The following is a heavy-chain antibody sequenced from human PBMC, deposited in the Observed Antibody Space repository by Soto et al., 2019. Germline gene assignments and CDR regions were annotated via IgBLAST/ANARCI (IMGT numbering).Heavy chain of an antibody. Sequence: SATVSLTCAAYGGSFSGYYWRRIRQPPGKGLEWFGEINHSGSTNYNPSLKSRVAISVDTSKNQFSLKLSSVTAADTAVYYCARDRRLITMVRGVSLWFDPWGQGTRVTVS. J-gene: IGHJ5*02. CDR1: GGSFSGYY. D-gene: IGHD3-10*01. CDR2: INHSGST. CDR3: ARDRRLITMVRGVSLWFDP. V-gene: IGHV4-34*01.